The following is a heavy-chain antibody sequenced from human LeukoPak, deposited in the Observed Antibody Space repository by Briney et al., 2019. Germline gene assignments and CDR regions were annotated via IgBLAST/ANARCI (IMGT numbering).Heavy chain of an antibody. D-gene: IGHD5-12*01. V-gene: IGHV3-64*01. J-gene: IGHJ6*02. CDR3: ARGGRGHDFSPNYYYGLDV. Sequence: GGSLRLSCAASGFTFDSYAMHWVRQAPGTGLEYVSAISGNGGITFYAKSVKGRFTISRDNSKNTLYLQMGSLRAEDTAVYYCARGGRGHDFSPNYYYGLDVRGQGTTVTVSS. CDR2: ISGNGGIT. CDR1: GFTFDSYA.